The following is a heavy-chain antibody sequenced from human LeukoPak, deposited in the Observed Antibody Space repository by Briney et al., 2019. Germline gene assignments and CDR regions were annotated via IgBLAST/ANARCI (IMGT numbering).Heavy chain of an antibody. CDR2: ISYDGSNK. Sequence: GGSLRLSCAASGFTFSSYAMHWVRQAPGKGLEWVAVISYDGSNKYYADSVKGRFTISRDNSKNTLYLQMNSLRAEDTAVYYCARVRFVVVVDYGMDVWGQGTTVTVSS. J-gene: IGHJ6*02. CDR1: GFTFSSYA. CDR3: ARVRFVVVVDYGMDV. V-gene: IGHV3-30*04. D-gene: IGHD2-15*01.